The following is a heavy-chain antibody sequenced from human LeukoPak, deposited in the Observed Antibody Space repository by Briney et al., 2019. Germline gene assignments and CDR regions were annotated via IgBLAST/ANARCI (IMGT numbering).Heavy chain of an antibody. CDR2: IYYSGST. V-gene: IGHV4-39*01. J-gene: IGHJ3*02. D-gene: IGHD5-24*01. CDR1: GGSISSSSYY. Sequence: SETLSLTCTVSGGSISSSSYYWGWIRQPPGKGLEWIGSIYYSGSTYYNPSFKSRVTISVDTSKNQFSLKLSSVTAADTVVYYCATRRDGYNYDAFDIWGQGTMVTVSS. CDR3: ATRRDGYNYDAFDI.